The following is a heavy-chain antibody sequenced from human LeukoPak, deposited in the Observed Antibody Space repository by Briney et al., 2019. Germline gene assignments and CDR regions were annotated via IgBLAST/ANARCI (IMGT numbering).Heavy chain of an antibody. CDR2: ISSGRSFT. D-gene: IGHD3-10*01. Sequence: GGSLRLSCAASGFSFSSYSMNWVRQAPGKGLEWVSSISSGRSFTYYADSVKGRFTISRDNSKNTLYLQMNSLRAEDTAVYYCAKLQGQGSGSYLVYYYYMDVWGKGTTVTISS. J-gene: IGHJ6*03. CDR3: AKLQGQGSGSYLVYYYYMDV. CDR1: GFSFSSYS. V-gene: IGHV3-21*01.